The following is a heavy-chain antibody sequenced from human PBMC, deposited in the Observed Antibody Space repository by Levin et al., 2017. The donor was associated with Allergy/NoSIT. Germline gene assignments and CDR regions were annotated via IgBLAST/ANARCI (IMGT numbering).Heavy chain of an antibody. CDR3: AAISWLAFDY. V-gene: IGHV3-7*01. Sequence: RASVKVSCAASGFTFSNFWMSWVRQAPGKGLEWVANIKQDGREKDYVDPVKGRFTISRDNAKNSLYLQMNSVIVEDTAVYYCAAISWLAFDYWGQGTPVTVSS. D-gene: IGHD6-19*01. J-gene: IGHJ4*02. CDR2: IKQDGREK. CDR1: GFTFSNFW.